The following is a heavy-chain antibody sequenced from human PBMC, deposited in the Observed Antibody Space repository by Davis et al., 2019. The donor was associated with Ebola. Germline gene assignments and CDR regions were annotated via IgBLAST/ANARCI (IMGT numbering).Heavy chain of an antibody. V-gene: IGHV4-39*07. CDR1: GGSISSSSYY. Sequence: MPSETLSLTCTVSGGSISSSSYYWGWIRQPPGKGLEWIGSIYYSGSTYYNPSLKSRVTISVDTSKNQFSLKLISVTAADTAVYYCARGPYLYYFDYWGQGTLVTVSS. CDR2: IYYSGST. CDR3: ARGPYLYYFDY. J-gene: IGHJ4*02. D-gene: IGHD3-16*01.